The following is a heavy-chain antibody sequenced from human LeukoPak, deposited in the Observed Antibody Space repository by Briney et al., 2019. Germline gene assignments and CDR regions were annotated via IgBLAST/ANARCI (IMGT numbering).Heavy chain of an antibody. D-gene: IGHD3-22*01. Sequence: GRSLRLSCAASGFTFSNYAMHWVRQAPGKGLEWVAVISYDGSNKYYADSVKGRFTISRDNSKNTLYLQMNSLRAEDTAVYYCARDMGYYDSSGFDAFDIWGQGTVVTVSS. CDR3: ARDMGYYDSSGFDAFDI. J-gene: IGHJ3*02. CDR2: ISYDGSNK. CDR1: GFTFSNYA. V-gene: IGHV3-30*04.